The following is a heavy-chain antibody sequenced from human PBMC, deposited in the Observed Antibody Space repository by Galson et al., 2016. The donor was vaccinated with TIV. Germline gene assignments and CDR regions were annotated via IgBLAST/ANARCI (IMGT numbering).Heavy chain of an antibody. Sequence: SVKVSCKASGYSFSTYDINWVRQAPGQGLEWMGWMNPNSGNTGYSQKFWGRVTMTRNTSERTAYMELSSLTSEDTAVYYCARSGDYGDYWGQGTLVTVSS. D-gene: IGHD4-17*01. J-gene: IGHJ4*02. CDR3: ARSGDYGDY. CDR2: MNPNSGNT. CDR1: GYSFSTYD. V-gene: IGHV1-8*01.